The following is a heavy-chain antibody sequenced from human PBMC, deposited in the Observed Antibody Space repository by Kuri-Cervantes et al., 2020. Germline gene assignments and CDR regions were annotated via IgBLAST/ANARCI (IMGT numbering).Heavy chain of an antibody. J-gene: IGHJ6*02. V-gene: IGHV1-2*02. D-gene: IGHD2-21*02. CDR2: INPNSGGT. Sequence: ASVKVSCKASGYTFTGYYMHWVRQAPGQGLEWMGWINPNSGGTNYAQKFQGRVTMTRDTSISTAYMELSRLRSDDTAVYYCARVVVTAMYYYYGMDAWGQGTTVTVSS. CDR3: ARVVVTAMYYYYGMDA. CDR1: GYTFTGYY.